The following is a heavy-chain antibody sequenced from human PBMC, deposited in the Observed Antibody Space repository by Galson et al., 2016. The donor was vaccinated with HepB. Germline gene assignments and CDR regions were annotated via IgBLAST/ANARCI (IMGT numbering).Heavy chain of an antibody. J-gene: IGHJ4*02. D-gene: IGHD4-11*01. CDR1: GYTFSRYG. CDR3: ARDGDSYSNYADY. Sequence: SVKVSCKASGYTFSRYGIHCVRQAPGQSLEWMGWIHTGNGNTRYSQKFQGRLTITWDTSASTAYMELNSLRSEDTAVYYCARDGDSYSNYADYWGQGSLVTVSP. CDR2: IHTGNGNT. V-gene: IGHV1-3*04.